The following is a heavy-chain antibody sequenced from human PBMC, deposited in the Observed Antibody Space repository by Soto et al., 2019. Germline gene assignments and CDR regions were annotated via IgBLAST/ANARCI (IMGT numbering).Heavy chain of an antibody. V-gene: IGHV1-2*04. D-gene: IGHD5-12*01. CDR1: GYTFTGYY. CDR2: INPNSGGT. Sequence: ASVKVSCKASGYTFTGYYMHWVRQAPGQGLEWMGWINPNSGGTNYAQKFQGWVTMTRDTSISTAYMELSRLRSDDTAVYYCARHRVAMATIVYYYGMDVWGQGTTVTVS. J-gene: IGHJ6*02. CDR3: ARHRVAMATIVYYYGMDV.